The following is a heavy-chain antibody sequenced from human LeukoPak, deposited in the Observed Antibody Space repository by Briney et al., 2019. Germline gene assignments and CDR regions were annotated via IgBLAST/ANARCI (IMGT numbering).Heavy chain of an antibody. V-gene: IGHV3-74*01. CDR3: ARDFKEADP. Sequence: GGSLRLSCEDSEFTFSSYWMHWVRQAPGKGLVWVSRISSDGSSTSYADSVKGRFTISRDNAKKTLYLQMNSVRAEDTAVHYCARDFKEADPWGQGTLVTVSS. CDR2: ISSDGSST. J-gene: IGHJ5*02. CDR1: EFTFSSYW.